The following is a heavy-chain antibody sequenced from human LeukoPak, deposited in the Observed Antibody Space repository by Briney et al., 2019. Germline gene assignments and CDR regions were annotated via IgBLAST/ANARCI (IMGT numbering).Heavy chain of an antibody. D-gene: IGHD1-26*01. CDR1: GFTFYDYP. Sequence: PGGSVSLSCAASGFTFYDYPMHWVRQARGKGREGVSGISWNSGSIGYADSVKGRFTISRDNSKNTLYLQMNSLRAEDTAVYYCAKCAKHTTYYFDYWGQGTLVTVSS. J-gene: IGHJ4*02. CDR3: AKCAKHTTYYFDY. V-gene: IGHV3-9*01. CDR2: ISWNSGSI.